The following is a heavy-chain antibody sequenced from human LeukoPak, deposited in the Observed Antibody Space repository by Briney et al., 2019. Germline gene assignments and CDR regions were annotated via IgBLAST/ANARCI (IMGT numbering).Heavy chain of an antibody. J-gene: IGHJ4*02. CDR2: MNPNTGGT. CDR3: ARGRAAAGLWRPDS. D-gene: IGHD6-13*01. Sequence: ASVKVSCKPSGYTFISYDLNWVRQATGQGLEWMAWMNPNTGGTGYAQKFQGRVTMTRNTSISTAYMELSSLRSEDTAVYYCARGRAAAGLWRPDSWGQGTLVTVSS. CDR1: GYTFISYD. V-gene: IGHV1-8*01.